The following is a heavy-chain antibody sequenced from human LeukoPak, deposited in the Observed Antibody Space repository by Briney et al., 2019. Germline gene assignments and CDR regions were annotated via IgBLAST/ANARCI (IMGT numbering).Heavy chain of an antibody. Sequence: GGSLRLSCAVSGITLSNYGMSWVRQAPGKGLEWVAGISDRGSRTNYADSVKGRLTISTDHPKNTLYLQMNSLRAEDTAVYFCAKRGVVIRVILVGFHKEAYYFDSWGQGALVTVSS. CDR3: AKRGVVIRVILVGFHKEAYYFDS. J-gene: IGHJ4*02. V-gene: IGHV3-23*01. CDR2: ISDRGSRT. CDR1: GITLSNYG. D-gene: IGHD3-22*01.